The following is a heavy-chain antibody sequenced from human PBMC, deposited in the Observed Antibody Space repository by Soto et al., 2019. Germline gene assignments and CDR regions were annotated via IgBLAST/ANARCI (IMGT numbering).Heavy chain of an antibody. J-gene: IGHJ6*03. Sequence: EVQLLESGGGLVQPGGSLRLSCAASGFTFSSYAMSWVRQAPGKGLEWVSAISGSGGSTDYADSVKGRFTISRDNSKNTLDLQMNSLRAEDTAVYYCAKPPGHGYYYMDVWGKGTTVTVSS. CDR2: ISGSGGST. V-gene: IGHV3-23*01. CDR1: GFTFSSYA. CDR3: AKPPGHGYYYMDV.